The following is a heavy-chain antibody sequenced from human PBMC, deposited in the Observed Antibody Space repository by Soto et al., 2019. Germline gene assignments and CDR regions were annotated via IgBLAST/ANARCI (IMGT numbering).Heavy chain of an antibody. CDR2: ISSNGGST. J-gene: IGHJ3*02. CDR3: AGALGYVFDI. V-gene: IGHV3-64*01. CDR1: GFTFSSYA. Sequence: GGSLRLSCAASGFTFSSYAMHWVRQAPGKGLEYVSAISSNGGSTYYANSVKGRFTISRDNSKNTLYLQMGSLRAEDMAVYYCAGALGYVFDIWGQGTTVLVSS. D-gene: IGHD2-15*01.